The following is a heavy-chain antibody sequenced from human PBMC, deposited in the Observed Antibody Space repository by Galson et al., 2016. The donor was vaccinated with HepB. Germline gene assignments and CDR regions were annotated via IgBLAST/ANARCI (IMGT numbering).Heavy chain of an antibody. D-gene: IGHD1-26*01. V-gene: IGHV4-34*01. Sequence: SETLSLTCAVDGGSFTGYFWSWVRQSPGKGLAWIGGVDHSGAAKYNPSLKSRVTISVDSSKNQFSLKVTSVTAADSGIYFCSRGGLNTGNAFYNLYGMDVWGQGTAVTVSS. CDR2: VDHSGAA. CDR1: GGSFTGYF. J-gene: IGHJ6*02. CDR3: SRGGLNTGNAFYNLYGMDV.